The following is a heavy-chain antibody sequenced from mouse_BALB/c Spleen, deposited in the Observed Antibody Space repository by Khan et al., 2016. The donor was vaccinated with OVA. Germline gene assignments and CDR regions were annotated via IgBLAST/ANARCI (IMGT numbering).Heavy chain of an antibody. Sequence: LQQPGSELVRPGASVKLSCKASGYTFTSYWMHWVKQRHGQGLEWIGNIYPGSGSTNYDEMFKSKGTLTVDTSSSTAYMHLSSLTSEDSAVYYCTRGGYYGKSLFAYWGQGTLFTVSA. CDR1: GYTFTSYW. V-gene: IGHV1S22*01. CDR2: IYPGSGST. CDR3: TRGGYYGKSLFAY. J-gene: IGHJ3*01. D-gene: IGHD2-1*01.